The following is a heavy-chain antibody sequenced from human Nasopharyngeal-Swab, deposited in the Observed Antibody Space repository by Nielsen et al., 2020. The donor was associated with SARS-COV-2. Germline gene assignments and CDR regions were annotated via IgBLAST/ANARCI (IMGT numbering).Heavy chain of an antibody. V-gene: IGHV3-30*04. CDR2: ISYDGSNK. Sequence: GRSLRLSCAASGFTFSSYAMHWVPQAPGKGLEWVAVISYDGSNKYYADSVKGRFTISRDNSKNTLYLQMNSLRAEDTAVYYCARPYSGSYYGAFDIWGQGTMVTVSS. CDR3: ARPYSGSYYGAFDI. CDR1: GFTFSSYA. J-gene: IGHJ3*02. D-gene: IGHD1-26*01.